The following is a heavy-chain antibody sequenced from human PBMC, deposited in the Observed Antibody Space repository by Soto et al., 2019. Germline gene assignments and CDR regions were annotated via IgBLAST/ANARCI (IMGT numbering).Heavy chain of an antibody. CDR3: ARIGYCHGFSLGMAV. V-gene: IGHV4-31*03. Sequence: QVQLQESGPGLVKPSQTLSLTCTVSGGSISSGGYYWSWIRQHPGKGLEWIGYIYYSGSTYDHPSLTSRVTVSVATSKNQFSLEVSAVTAADTAVYYGARIGYCHGFSLGMAVCGRGTTVTVYS. J-gene: IGHJ6*02. D-gene: IGHD1-26*01. CDR1: GGSISSGGYY. CDR2: IYYSGST.